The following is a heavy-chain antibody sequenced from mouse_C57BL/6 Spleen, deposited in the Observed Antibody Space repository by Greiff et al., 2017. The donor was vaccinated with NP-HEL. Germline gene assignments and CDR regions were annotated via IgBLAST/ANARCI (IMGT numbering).Heavy chain of an antibody. J-gene: IGHJ2*01. V-gene: IGHV1-82*01. D-gene: IGHD3-3*01. Sequence: VMLVESGPELVKPGASMKISCRASGYAFSSSWMNWVKQRPGKGLEWIGRIYPGDGDTNYNGKFKGKATLTADKSSSTAYMQLSSLTSEDSAVYFCARERGTGYWGQGTTLTVSS. CDR1: GYAFSSSW. CDR2: IYPGDGDT. CDR3: ARERGTGY.